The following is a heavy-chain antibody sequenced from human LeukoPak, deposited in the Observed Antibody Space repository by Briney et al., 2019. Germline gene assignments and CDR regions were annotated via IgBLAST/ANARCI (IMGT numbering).Heavy chain of an antibody. CDR1: GFTFRAYD. Sequence: GGSLRLSCAASGFTFRAYDMQWVRQPIGAGLQWVSAIGTAGNTFYADSVKGRFTISRDNVKNSLYLQMNALRVADTALYYCARVRVGSGGLDLWGQGTLVTVSS. CDR2: IGTAGNT. D-gene: IGHD2-8*02. J-gene: IGHJ3*01. CDR3: ARVRVGSGGLDL. V-gene: IGHV3-13*01.